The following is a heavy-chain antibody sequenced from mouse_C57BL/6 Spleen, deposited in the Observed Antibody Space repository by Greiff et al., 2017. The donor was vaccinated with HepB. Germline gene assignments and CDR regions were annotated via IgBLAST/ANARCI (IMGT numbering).Heavy chain of an antibody. CDR3: ARDWDRGAY. Sequence: VQLQQSGPELVKPGASVKISCKASGYSFTGYYMNWVKQSPEKSLEWIGEINPSTGGTTYNQKFKPKATLTVDKSSSTAYMQLKSLTSEESAVYYCARDWDRGAYWGQGTLVTVSA. J-gene: IGHJ3*01. D-gene: IGHD4-1*01. CDR1: GYSFTGYY. V-gene: IGHV1-42*01. CDR2: INPSTGGT.